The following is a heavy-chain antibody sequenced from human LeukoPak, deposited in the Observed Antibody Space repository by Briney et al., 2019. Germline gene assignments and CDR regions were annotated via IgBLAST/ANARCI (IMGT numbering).Heavy chain of an antibody. J-gene: IGHJ4*02. CDR3: EETGYSSGWYDFDY. V-gene: IGHV4-34*01. CDR1: SGSLRENY. D-gene: IGHD6-19*01. CDR2: INHSGST. Sequence: SETLSLTCNVSSGSLRENYWSWIRQSPGKGLEWIAEINHSGSTNYNPSPKSRITISADTTKNQFSLRLSSVTAADTAVYYCEETGYSSGWYDFDYWGQGTLVTVSS.